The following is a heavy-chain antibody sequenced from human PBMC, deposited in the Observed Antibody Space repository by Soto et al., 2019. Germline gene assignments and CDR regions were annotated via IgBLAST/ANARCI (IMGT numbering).Heavy chain of an antibody. D-gene: IGHD2-15*01. CDR2: IYYSGST. Sequence: PSETLSLTCTVSGGSISSSSYYWGWIRQPPGKGLEWIGSIYYSGSTYYNPSLKSRVTISVDTSKNQFSLKLSSVTAADTAVYYCARIVRNMAANNWFDPWGQGTLVT. CDR1: GGSISSSSYY. CDR3: ARIVRNMAANNWFDP. V-gene: IGHV4-39*01. J-gene: IGHJ5*02.